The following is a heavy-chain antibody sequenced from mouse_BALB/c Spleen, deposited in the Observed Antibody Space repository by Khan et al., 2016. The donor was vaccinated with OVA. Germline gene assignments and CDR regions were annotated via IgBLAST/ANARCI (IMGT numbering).Heavy chain of an antibody. CDR2: ISYSGNT. CDR1: GYSITSDYT. Sequence: EVQLQESGPGLVKPSQSLSLTCTVTGYSITSDYTWNWIRQPPGNKLEWMGFISYSGNTSYNPSLKSRITITRDTSKNQFFLQLNSVTSEDTATYYCARKDYYDYDAFPYWGQGTLVTVSA. D-gene: IGHD2-4*01. V-gene: IGHV3-2*02. CDR3: ARKDYYDYDAFPY. J-gene: IGHJ3*01.